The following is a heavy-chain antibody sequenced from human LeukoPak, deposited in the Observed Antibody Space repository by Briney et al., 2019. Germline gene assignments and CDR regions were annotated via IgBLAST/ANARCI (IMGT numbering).Heavy chain of an antibody. CDR2: ISSSGSTI. D-gene: IGHD6-19*01. V-gene: IGHV3-48*03. J-gene: IGHJ4*02. Sequence: GGSLRLSCAASGFTFSSYEMNWVRQAPGKGLEWVSYISSSGSTIYYADSVKGRFTISRDNAKNSLYLQMNSLRAEDTAVYYCARDSSGWIVFDYWGQGTLVTVSS. CDR3: ARDSSGWIVFDY. CDR1: GFTFSSYE.